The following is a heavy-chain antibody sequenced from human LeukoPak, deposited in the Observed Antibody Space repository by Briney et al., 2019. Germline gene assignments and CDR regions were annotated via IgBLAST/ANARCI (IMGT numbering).Heavy chain of an antibody. J-gene: IGHJ5*02. Sequence: ASVTVSCKASGYTFTGYYMHWVRQAPGQGLEWMGWINPNSGGTNYAQKFQGRVTMTRDTSISTAYMELSRLRSDDTAVSCCARENSSTSRPGWNWFDPWGQGTLVTVSS. D-gene: IGHD6-6*01. CDR3: ARENSSTSRPGWNWFDP. CDR1: GYTFTGYY. V-gene: IGHV1-2*02. CDR2: INPNSGGT.